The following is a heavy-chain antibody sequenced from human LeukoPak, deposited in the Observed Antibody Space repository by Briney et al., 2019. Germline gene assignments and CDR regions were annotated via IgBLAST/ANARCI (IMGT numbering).Heavy chain of an antibody. J-gene: IGHJ4*02. D-gene: IGHD2-2*01. Sequence: GGSLRPSCAASGFTFSSYEMNWVRQAPGKGLEWVSYISSSGSTIYYADSVKGRFTISRDNAKNSLYLQMNSLRAEDTAVYYCAREGGGVPAAMYGIDYWGQGTLVTVSS. V-gene: IGHV3-48*03. CDR2: ISSSGSTI. CDR3: AREGGGVPAAMYGIDY. CDR1: GFTFSSYE.